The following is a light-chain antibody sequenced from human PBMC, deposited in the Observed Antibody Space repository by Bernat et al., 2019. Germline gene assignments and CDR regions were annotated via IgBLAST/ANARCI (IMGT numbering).Light chain of an antibody. CDR1: SSDVGGYNS. CDR2: DVS. CDR3: SSYTSSTTG. Sequence: QSALTQPASVSGSPGQSITISCTGTSSDVGGYNSVSWYQQHPGKAPKLMMYDVSNRPSGVSNRFSGSKSGNTASLTISGLQAEDEAEYYCSSYTSSTTGFGTGTKVTVL. J-gene: IGLJ1*01. V-gene: IGLV2-14*03.